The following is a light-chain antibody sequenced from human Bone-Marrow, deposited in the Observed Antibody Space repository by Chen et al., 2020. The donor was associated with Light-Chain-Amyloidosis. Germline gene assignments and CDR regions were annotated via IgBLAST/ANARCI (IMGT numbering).Light chain of an antibody. CDR1: GSGVGSYNL. CDR2: QGN. CDR3: CSYADTVI. J-gene: IGLJ2*01. V-gene: IGLV2-23*01. Sequence: QSALTQPASVSGAAGQSLTILCTETGSGVGSYNLVSWYQHNPGKVPKLLIYQGNKRPSGVSNRFSGSKSGNTASLTISGLQAEDEADYYCCSYADTVIFGGGTKLTVL.